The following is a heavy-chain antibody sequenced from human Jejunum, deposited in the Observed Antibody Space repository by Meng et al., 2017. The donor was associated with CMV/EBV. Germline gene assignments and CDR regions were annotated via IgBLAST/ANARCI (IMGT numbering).Heavy chain of an antibody. Sequence: SGGGWVQPGASLRLSCSASGFTFTSYWVHWVRQSPGKGLEWVTGIKGDGSATYYMDSVKGRFTISSDRAKNSLYLQMNSLGAEDTAIYYCARVPNENNRRFDSWDRGTLVTVSS. V-gene: IGHV3-7*04. CDR1: GFTFTSYW. J-gene: IGHJ5*01. CDR3: ARVPNENNRRFDS. CDR2: IKGDGSAT. D-gene: IGHD1/OR15-1a*01.